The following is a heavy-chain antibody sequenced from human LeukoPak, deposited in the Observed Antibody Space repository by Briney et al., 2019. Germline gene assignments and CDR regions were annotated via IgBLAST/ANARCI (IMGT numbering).Heavy chain of an antibody. Sequence: QSGGSLRLSCAASGFTFSSYAMSWVRRAPGKGLEWVSAISSSDGATFYADSVKGRFTISRDNSKNTLYLQMNSLRAEDTAVYYCAKDRYDFWSGHPWADYWGQGTLVTVSS. V-gene: IGHV3-23*01. D-gene: IGHD3-3*01. J-gene: IGHJ4*02. CDR2: ISSSDGAT. CDR1: GFTFSSYA. CDR3: AKDRYDFWSGHPWADY.